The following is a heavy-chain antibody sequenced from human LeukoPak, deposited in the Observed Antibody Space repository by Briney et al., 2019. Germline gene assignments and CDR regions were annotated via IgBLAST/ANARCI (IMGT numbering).Heavy chain of an antibody. CDR3: ASGGNDYGDYFLY. J-gene: IGHJ4*02. D-gene: IGHD4-17*01. CDR2: ISYDGSNK. V-gene: IGHV3-30-3*01. Sequence: GRSLRLSCAASGFTFSSYAMHWVRQAPGKGLEWVAVISYDGSNKYYADSVKGRFTISRDNSKNTLYLQMNSLRAEDTAVYYCASGGNDYGDYFLYWGQGTLVTVSS. CDR1: GFTFSSYA.